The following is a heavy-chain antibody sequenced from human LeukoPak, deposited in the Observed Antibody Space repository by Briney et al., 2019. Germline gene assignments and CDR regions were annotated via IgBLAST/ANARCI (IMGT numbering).Heavy chain of an antibody. V-gene: IGHV4-34*01. CDR1: GGTFSGYY. CDR3: GRRTTITMVRGGGLDY. Sequence: SETLSLTCAVYGGTFSGYYWSWIRQPPGKGLEWIGEINHSGSTNYNPSLKSRVTISVDTSKNQFSLKLSSVTAADTAVYDCGRRTTITMVRGGGLDYWGQGTLVTV. J-gene: IGHJ4*02. D-gene: IGHD3-10*01. CDR2: INHSGST.